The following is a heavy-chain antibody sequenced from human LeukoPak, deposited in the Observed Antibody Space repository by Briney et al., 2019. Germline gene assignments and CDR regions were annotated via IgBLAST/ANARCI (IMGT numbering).Heavy chain of an antibody. D-gene: IGHD3-10*01. J-gene: IGHJ6*03. V-gene: IGHV1-2*02. CDR3: ARVARGYYYYMDV. CDR2: INPNSGGT. CDR1: GYTFTGYY. Sequence: ASVKVSCKASGYTFTGYYMHWVRQAPGQGLECMGWINPNSGGTNYAQKFQGRVTITADKSTSTAYMELSSLRSEDTAVYYCARVARGYYYYMDVWGKGTTVTVSS.